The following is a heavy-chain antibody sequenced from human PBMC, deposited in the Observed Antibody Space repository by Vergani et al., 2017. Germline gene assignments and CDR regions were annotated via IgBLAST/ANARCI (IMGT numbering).Heavy chain of an antibody. D-gene: IGHD3-9*01. CDR3: AREDYDMLTGYLPLDY. CDR2: IKQDGSEK. Sequence: EVQLVESGGGLVQPGGSLRLSCAASGFTFSSYWMSWVRQAPGKGLEWVANIKQDGSEKYYVDSVKGRFTISRDNAKNSLYLQMNSLRAEDTAVYCCAREDYDMLTGYLPLDYWGQGTLVTVSS. CDR1: GFTFSSYW. J-gene: IGHJ4*02. V-gene: IGHV3-7*03.